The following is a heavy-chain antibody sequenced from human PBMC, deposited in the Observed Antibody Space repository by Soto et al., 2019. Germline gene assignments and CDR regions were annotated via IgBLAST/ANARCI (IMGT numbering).Heavy chain of an antibody. CDR3: AKSWNLDFSATWYAPDY. J-gene: IGHJ4*02. V-gene: IGHV3-30*18. CDR1: GFIFPNFG. CDR2: VSSDGSRK. Sequence: VRLVESGGGVVQPGRSLRLSCEASGFIFPNFGLHWVRQAPGKGLQWLGVVSSDGSRKYYADSVRGRLNISRDNPKNTLYLQLDRLSADDTAVYYCAKSWNLDFSATWYAPDYWGQGTLVTVSS. D-gene: IGHD6-13*01.